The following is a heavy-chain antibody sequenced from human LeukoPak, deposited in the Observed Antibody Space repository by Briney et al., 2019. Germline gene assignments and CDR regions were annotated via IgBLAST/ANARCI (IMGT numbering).Heavy chain of an antibody. CDR1: GGSISGYY. CDR3: AREAYYYDSSGYREGYYYYMDV. Sequence: SETLSLTCTVSGGSISGYYWSWSRQPAGKGLEWIGRIYTSGSTNYNPSLKSRVTMSVDTSKNQFSLKLSSVTAADTAVYYCAREAYYYDSSGYREGYYYYMDVWGKGTTVTVSS. V-gene: IGHV4-4*07. CDR2: IYTSGST. J-gene: IGHJ6*03. D-gene: IGHD3-22*01.